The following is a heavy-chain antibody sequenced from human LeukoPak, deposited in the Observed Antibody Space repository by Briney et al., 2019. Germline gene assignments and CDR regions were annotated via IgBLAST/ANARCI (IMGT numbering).Heavy chain of an antibody. J-gene: IGHJ4*02. CDR1: GASVSSGDYY. D-gene: IGHD6-19*01. CDR3: ARRRGNTSGFQGYYFDY. Sequence: SQTLSLTCTVSGASVSSGDYYWSWIRQLPGKGLEWIGYIYYSGSTYYNPSLKSRLTISVDTSKNQFSLKLSSVTAADTAVYYCARRRGNTSGFQGYYFDYWGQGTLVTVSS. V-gene: IGHV4-31*03. CDR2: IYYSGST.